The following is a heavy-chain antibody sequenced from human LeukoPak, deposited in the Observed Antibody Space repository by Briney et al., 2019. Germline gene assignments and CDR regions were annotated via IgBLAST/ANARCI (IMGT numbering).Heavy chain of an antibody. Sequence: GESLKISCKASGYSFPNYWIAWVRQMPEKGLEWMGIIYPGDSDTRYSPSFQGQVTISADKSISTAYLQWNSLKTSDTAMYYCARRDGGDSRWFDPWGRGTLVTVSS. V-gene: IGHV5-51*01. CDR3: ARRDGGDSRWFDP. CDR1: GYSFPNYW. J-gene: IGHJ5*02. D-gene: IGHD4-23*01. CDR2: IYPGDSDT.